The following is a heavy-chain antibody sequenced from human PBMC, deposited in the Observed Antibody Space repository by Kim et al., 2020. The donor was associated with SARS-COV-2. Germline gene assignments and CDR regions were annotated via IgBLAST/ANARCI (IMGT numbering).Heavy chain of an antibody. V-gene: IGHV3-30*03. CDR1: GFTFSSYG. J-gene: IGHJ3*02. Sequence: GGSLRLSCAASGFTFSSYGMHWVRQAPGKGLEWVAVISYDGSNKYYADSVKGRFTISRDNSKNTLYLQMNSLRAEDTAVYYCASGRVSAFDIWGQGTMVTVSS. CDR2: ISYDGSNK. CDR3: ASGRVSAFDI.